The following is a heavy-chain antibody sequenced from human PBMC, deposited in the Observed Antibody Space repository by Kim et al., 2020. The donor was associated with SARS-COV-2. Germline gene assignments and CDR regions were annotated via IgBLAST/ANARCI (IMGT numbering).Heavy chain of an antibody. Sequence: GGSLRLSCAASGFTVSSNSMSWVRQAPGKGLEWVSVIYGGGGTYYADSVRGRFTISRDNSKNTLYLQMNSLRAEDTAVYYCARDPWGSSSWYGYWGQGTL. D-gene: IGHD6-13*01. CDR3: ARDPWGSSSWYGY. J-gene: IGHJ4*02. CDR2: IYGGGGT. V-gene: IGHV3-66*01. CDR1: GFTVSSNS.